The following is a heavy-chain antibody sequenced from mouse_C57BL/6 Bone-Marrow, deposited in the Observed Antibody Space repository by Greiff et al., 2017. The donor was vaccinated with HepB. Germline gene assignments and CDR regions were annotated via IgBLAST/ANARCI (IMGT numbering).Heavy chain of an antibody. CDR3: ARPRIYDGYPYLYFDV. J-gene: IGHJ1*03. CDR1: GYTFTSYW. CDR2: IYPGSGST. V-gene: IGHV1-55*01. Sequence: QVQLQQSGAELVKPGASVKMSCKASGYTFTSYWITWVKQRPGQGLEWIGDIYPGSGSTNYNEKFKSKATLTVDTSSSTAYMQLSSLTSEDAAVYYCARPRIYDGYPYLYFDVWGTGTTVTVSS. D-gene: IGHD2-3*01.